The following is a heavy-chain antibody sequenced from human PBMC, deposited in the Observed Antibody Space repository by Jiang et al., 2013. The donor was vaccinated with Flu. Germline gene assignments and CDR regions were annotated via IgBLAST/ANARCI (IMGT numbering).Heavy chain of an antibody. CDR1: GGTFSSYA. V-gene: IGHV1-69*06. CDR2: IIPIFGTA. D-gene: IGHD1-26*01. J-gene: IGHJ4*02. Sequence: SGAEVKNLGSSVKVSCKASGGTFSSYAISWVRQAPGQGLEWMGGIIPIFGTANYAQKFQGRVTITADKSTSTAYMELSSLRSEDTAVYYCARDMSGRWEFDYWGQGTLVTVSS. CDR3: ARDMSGRWEFDY.